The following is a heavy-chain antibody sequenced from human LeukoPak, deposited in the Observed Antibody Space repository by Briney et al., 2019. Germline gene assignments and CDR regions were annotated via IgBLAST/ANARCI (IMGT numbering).Heavy chain of an antibody. V-gene: IGHV4-39*01. J-gene: IGHJ3*02. Sequence: PSETLSLTCTVSGGSISSSSYYWGWMRQPPGKGLEWIGSIYYSGSSYYNPSLKSRVTISIDTSKNQFSLKLSSVTAADTAVYYCATRLGGNYDFWSGYYKGDAFDIWGQGTMVTVSS. CDR2: IYYSGSS. CDR3: ATRLGGNYDFWSGYYKGDAFDI. CDR1: GGSISSSSYY. D-gene: IGHD3-3*01.